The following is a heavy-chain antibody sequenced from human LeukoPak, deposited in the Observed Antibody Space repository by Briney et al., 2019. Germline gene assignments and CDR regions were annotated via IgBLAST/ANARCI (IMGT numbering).Heavy chain of an antibody. CDR3: ARDYCSSTSCHAAKNWFDP. Sequence: PSETLSLTCTVSGGSISSYYWSWIRQPPGKGLEWIGSIYFSGSTNYNPSLKSRVTISVGTSKKQFSLKLISLTAADTAKYYCARDYCSSTSCHAAKNWFDPWGQGTLVTVSS. J-gene: IGHJ5*02. CDR1: GGSISSYY. D-gene: IGHD2-2*01. CDR2: IYFSGST. V-gene: IGHV4-59*01.